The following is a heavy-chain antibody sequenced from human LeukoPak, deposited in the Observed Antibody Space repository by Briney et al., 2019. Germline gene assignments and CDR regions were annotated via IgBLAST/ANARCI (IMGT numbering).Heavy chain of an antibody. CDR1: GYTFTSYG. Sequence: GASVKVSCKASGYTFTSYGISWVRQAPGQGLEWMGWISAYNGNTNYAQKLQGRVTMTTDTSTSTAYMELRSLRSDDTAVYYCARGPYRIVVVRAAHQEGTFDYWGQGTLVTVSS. D-gene: IGHD2-2*01. CDR2: ISAYNGNT. V-gene: IGHV1-18*01. CDR3: ARGPYRIVVVRAAHQEGTFDY. J-gene: IGHJ4*02.